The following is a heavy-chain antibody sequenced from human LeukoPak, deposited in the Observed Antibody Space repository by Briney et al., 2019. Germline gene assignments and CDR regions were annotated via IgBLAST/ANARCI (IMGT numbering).Heavy chain of an antibody. D-gene: IGHD6-13*01. J-gene: IGHJ4*02. CDR3: AKDDSSSWYYFDY. CDR2: ISYDGSNK. CDR1: GFTFSIYG. V-gene: IGHV3-30*18. Sequence: PGRSLRLSCAASGFTFSIYGMHWVRQAPGKGLEWVAVISYDGSNKYYADSVKGRFTISRDNSKNTLYLQMNSLRTEDTAVYYCAKDDSSSWYYFDYWGQGTLVTVSS.